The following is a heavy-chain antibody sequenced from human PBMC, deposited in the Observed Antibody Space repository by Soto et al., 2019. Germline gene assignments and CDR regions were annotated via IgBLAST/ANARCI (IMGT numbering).Heavy chain of an antibody. Sequence: GGSLRLSCAASGFTFSRYTMNWVRQAPGKGLEWLSYISGGGGTMSYTDSVKGRVTISRDNAKNSLYLQMDSLRAEDTAVYYCARDKSGTYSIDYWGQGTLVTVSS. V-gene: IGHV3-48*04. J-gene: IGHJ4*02. CDR3: ARDKSGTYSIDY. D-gene: IGHD1-26*01. CDR2: ISGGGGTM. CDR1: GFTFSRYT.